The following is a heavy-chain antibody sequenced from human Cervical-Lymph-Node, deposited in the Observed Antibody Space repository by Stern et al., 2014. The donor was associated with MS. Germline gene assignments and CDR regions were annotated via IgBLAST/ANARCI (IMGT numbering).Heavy chain of an antibody. J-gene: IGHJ4*02. D-gene: IGHD7-27*01. CDR1: GDSIRRYF. Sequence: QLQLQESGPGLLKPSETLSLTCTVSGDSIRRYFWTWIRQPPGRTLEWIGYIYYSGSANYNPSLQSRVSMSVDTSHKQFSLKLSSVTAADTAVYYCARKADWGDYFDYWGQGTLVTVSS. V-gene: IGHV4-59*08. CDR3: ARKADWGDYFDY. CDR2: IYYSGSA.